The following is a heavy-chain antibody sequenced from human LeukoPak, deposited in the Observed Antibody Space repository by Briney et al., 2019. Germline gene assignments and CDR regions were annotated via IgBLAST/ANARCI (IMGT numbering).Heavy chain of an antibody. CDR2: IYTSGST. J-gene: IGHJ4*02. CDR1: SGSISSYY. Sequence: SETLSLTCTVSSGSISSYYWSWIRQPPGKGLEWIGYIYTSGSTNYNPSLKSRFTISVDTSKNQFSLKLSSVTAADTAVYYCARGESYCGGDCSIFDYWGQGTLVTVSS. V-gene: IGHV4-4*09. D-gene: IGHD2-21*02. CDR3: ARGESYCGGDCSIFDY.